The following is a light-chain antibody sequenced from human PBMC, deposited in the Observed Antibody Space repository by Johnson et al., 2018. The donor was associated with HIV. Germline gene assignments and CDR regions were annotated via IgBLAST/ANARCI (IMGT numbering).Light chain of an antibody. V-gene: IGLV1-51*01. CDR2: DNN. CDR3: GTWDSGLSAGNG. CDR1: SCDIGNNY. J-gene: IGLJ1*01. Sequence: QSVLTQPPSVSAAPGQKVTISCSGSSCDIGNNYVSWHQQLPGTAPKLLIYDNNNRSSGLPDRISGSKSGTSATMGITRLQNGDEADDYCGTWDSGLSAGNGFGTWTKVTVL.